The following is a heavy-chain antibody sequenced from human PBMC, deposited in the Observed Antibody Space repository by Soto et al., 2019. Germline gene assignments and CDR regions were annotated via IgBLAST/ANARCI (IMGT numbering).Heavy chain of an antibody. D-gene: IGHD6-6*01. Sequence: EVQLLESGGGLVQPGGSLRLSCAASGFTFRYYAMSWVRQAPGKGLEWVSAITGSGGDTYYAASVKGRFTISRDNSKNTLFLQMNSLRAEDTAIYSCAKDPRSLIVDRSSSGSEVVDVWGQGTTVTVSS. CDR2: ITGSGGDT. CDR3: AKDPRSLIVDRSSSGSEVVDV. V-gene: IGHV3-23*01. J-gene: IGHJ6*02. CDR1: GFTFRYYA.